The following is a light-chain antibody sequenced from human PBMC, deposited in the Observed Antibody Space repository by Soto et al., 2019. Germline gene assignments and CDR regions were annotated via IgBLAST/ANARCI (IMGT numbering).Light chain of an antibody. J-gene: IGKJ5*01. V-gene: IGKV1-8*01. CDR1: QGISSY. CDR2: AAS. Sequence: AIRMTQSPSSLSASTGDRVTITCRASQGISSYLAWYQQKPGKAPKLLIYAASTLQSGVPSRFSGSGSGTDFTLTISCLQSEDFATYYCQQYKSYSITFGQGTRLEIK. CDR3: QQYKSYSIT.